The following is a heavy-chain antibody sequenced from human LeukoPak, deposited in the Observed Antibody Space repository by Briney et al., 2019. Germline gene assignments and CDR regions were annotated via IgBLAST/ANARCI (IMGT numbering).Heavy chain of an antibody. J-gene: IGHJ6*03. CDR2: ISSNGGST. CDR1: GFTFSSYA. V-gene: IGHV3-64*01. D-gene: IGHD2-2*01. Sequence: PGGSLRLSCAGSGFTFSSYAMHWVRQAPGKGLVYVSAISSNGGSTYYANSVKGRFTISRDNSKNTLYLQMGSLRAEDMAVYYCAREAMSTSHYYYYYMDVWGKGTTVTVSS. CDR3: AREAMSTSHYYYYYMDV.